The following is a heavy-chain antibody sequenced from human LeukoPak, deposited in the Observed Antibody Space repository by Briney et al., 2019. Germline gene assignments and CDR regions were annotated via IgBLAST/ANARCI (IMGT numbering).Heavy chain of an antibody. J-gene: IGHJ6*03. CDR2: INHSGST. CDR3: ARGKSGYSYGRGYYYYMDV. CDR1: GGSFSGYY. Sequence: SETLSLTCAVYGGSFSGYYWSWIRQPPGKGLEWIGEINHSGSTNYNPSLKSRVTISVDTSKNQFSLKLSSVTAADTAVYYCARGKSGYSYGRGYYYYMDVWGEGTTVTVSS. V-gene: IGHV4-34*01. D-gene: IGHD5-18*01.